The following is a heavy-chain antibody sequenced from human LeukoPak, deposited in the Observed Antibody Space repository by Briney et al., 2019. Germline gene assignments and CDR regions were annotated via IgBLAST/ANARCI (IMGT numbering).Heavy chain of an antibody. Sequence: GGSLRLSCAASGFTFSSYAMHWVRQAPGKGLEWEAVISYDGSNKYYADSVKGRFTISRDNSKNTLYLQMNSLRAEDTAVYYCVRTSDTAKYYYYYYGMDVWGQGTTVTVSS. CDR3: VRTSDTAKYYYYYYGMDV. CDR1: GFTFSSYA. V-gene: IGHV3-30*04. CDR2: ISYDGSNK. J-gene: IGHJ6*02. D-gene: IGHD5-18*01.